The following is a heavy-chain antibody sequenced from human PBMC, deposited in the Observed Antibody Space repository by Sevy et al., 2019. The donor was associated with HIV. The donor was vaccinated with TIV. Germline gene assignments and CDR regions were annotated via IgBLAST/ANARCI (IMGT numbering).Heavy chain of an antibody. V-gene: IGHV3-33*08. CDR2: IWYDGSNK. D-gene: IGHD6-6*01. CDR1: GFTFSSYG. CDR3: ASAWEYSSSYFDY. Sequence: GGSLRLSCAASGFTFSSYGMHWVRQAPGKGLEWVAVIWYDGSNKYYADSVKGRFTISRDNSKNTLYLQMNSLRAEDTAVYYCASAWEYSSSYFDYWGQGTLVTVSS. J-gene: IGHJ4*02.